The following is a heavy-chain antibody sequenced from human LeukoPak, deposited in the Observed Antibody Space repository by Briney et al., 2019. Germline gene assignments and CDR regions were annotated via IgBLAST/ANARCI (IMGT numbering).Heavy chain of an antibody. CDR1: GFSFSSYA. D-gene: IGHD3-16*01. V-gene: IGHV3-23*01. CDR3: AKSQFGGVFDGFDI. J-gene: IGHJ3*02. Sequence: GGSLRLSCAASGFSFSSYAMSWVRQAPGKGLECVSAISGSGASTYYADSVKGRFTISRDNSKNTLYVQMNSLRAEDTAVYYCAKSQFGGVFDGFDIWGQGTMVTVSS. CDR2: ISGSGAST.